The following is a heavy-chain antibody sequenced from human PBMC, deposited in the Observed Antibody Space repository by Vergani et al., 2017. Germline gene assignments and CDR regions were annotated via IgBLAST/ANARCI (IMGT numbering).Heavy chain of an antibody. CDR1: GGSISSSSYY. CDR3: AKDLDVASYFDY. J-gene: IGHJ4*02. D-gene: IGHD2-2*03. CDR2: IYYSGST. V-gene: IGHV4-39*02. Sequence: QLQLQESGPGLVKPSETLSLTCTVSGGSISSSSYYWGWIRQPPGKGLEWIGSIYYSGSTYYNPSLKSRVTISVDTSKNTLYLQMNSLRAEDTAVYYCAKDLDVASYFDYWGQGTLVTVSS.